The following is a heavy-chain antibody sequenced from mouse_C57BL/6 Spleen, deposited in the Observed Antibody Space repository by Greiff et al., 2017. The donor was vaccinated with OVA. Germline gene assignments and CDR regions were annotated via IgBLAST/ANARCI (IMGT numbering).Heavy chain of an antibody. J-gene: IGHJ2*01. V-gene: IGHV1-82*01. Sequence: QVQLKESGPELVKPGASVKISCKASGYAFSSSWMNWVKQRPGKGLEWIGRIYPGDGDTNYNGKFKGKATLTADKSSITAYMQLSILTSEDSAVYFCALITTVVAPYYFAYWGQGTPLTVSS. CDR3: ALITTVVAPYYFAY. D-gene: IGHD1-1*01. CDR2: IYPGDGDT. CDR1: GYAFSSSW.